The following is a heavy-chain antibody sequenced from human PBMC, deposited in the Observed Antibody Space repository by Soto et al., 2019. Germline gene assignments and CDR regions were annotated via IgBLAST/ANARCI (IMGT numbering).Heavy chain of an antibody. V-gene: IGHV4-39*01. CDR2: VYYSGCA. D-gene: IGHD6-19*01. Sequence: KAXATLSLTFTVSGVSVHNSQFFWGWIRQPPGKGLEFIGTVYYSGCAHYNSSLKSRVTISVDTANNQVSLRMRSLTAADTAVYYCGRVVAGATRHTDLDYWRHGTLVTVPQ. J-gene: IGHJ4*01. CDR1: GVSVHNSQFF. CDR3: GRVVAGATRHTDLDY.